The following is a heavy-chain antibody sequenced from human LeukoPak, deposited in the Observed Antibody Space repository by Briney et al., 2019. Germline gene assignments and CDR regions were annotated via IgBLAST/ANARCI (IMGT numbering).Heavy chain of an antibody. CDR2: INEDGTEK. CDR3: ARGETMDV. J-gene: IGHJ6*03. CDR1: DFSFETYL. Sequence: PGGSLRLSCVALDFSFETYLMSWVRQAPGKGPQWVANINEDGTEKHCVGSVRGRFTISRDNAESSLHLQMNSLRPDDLGVYYCARGETMDVWGKGTMVTVSS. D-gene: IGHD5-24*01. V-gene: IGHV3-7*01.